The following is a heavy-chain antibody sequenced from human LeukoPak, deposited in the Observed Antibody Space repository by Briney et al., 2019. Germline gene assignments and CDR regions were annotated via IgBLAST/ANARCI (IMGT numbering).Heavy chain of an antibody. Sequence: ASVKVSCKASGYTFSGYYIHWVRQAPGHGLEWMGWINPNSGGTNYAQKFQGRVTMTRDTSISTAYMELTGLRSDDTAVYYCARSSIGLGFFDYWGQGTLVTVSS. D-gene: IGHD2/OR15-2a*01. CDR1: GYTFSGYY. J-gene: IGHJ4*02. CDR3: ARSSIGLGFFDY. CDR2: INPNSGGT. V-gene: IGHV1-2*02.